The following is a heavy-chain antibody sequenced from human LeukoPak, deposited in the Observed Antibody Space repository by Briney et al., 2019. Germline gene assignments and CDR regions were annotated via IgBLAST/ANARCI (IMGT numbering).Heavy chain of an antibody. Sequence: GRSLRLSCTASGFTFLSYGMHWVRQAPGKGLEWVAIIWFDGSNKYYGDPVKGRFTISRDNSKNTVYLQMNSLRAEDTAVYYCARDLVGAIAHGFDYWGQGTLVTVSS. D-gene: IGHD1-26*01. CDR3: ARDLVGAIAHGFDY. CDR2: IWFDGSNK. J-gene: IGHJ4*02. CDR1: GFTFLSYG. V-gene: IGHV3-33*01.